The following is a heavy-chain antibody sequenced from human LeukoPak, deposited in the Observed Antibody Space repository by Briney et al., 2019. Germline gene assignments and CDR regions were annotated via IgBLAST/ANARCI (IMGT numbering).Heavy chain of an antibody. CDR1: GGSFSGYY. J-gene: IGHJ4*02. CDR2: INHSGST. D-gene: IGHD3-3*01. Sequence: PSETPSLTCAVYGGSFSGYYWSWIRQPPGKGLEWIGEINHSGSTNYNPSLKSRVTISVDTSKNQFSLKLSSVTAADTAVYYCARVYDFWSGHLFDYWGQGTLVTVSS. V-gene: IGHV4-34*01. CDR3: ARVYDFWSGHLFDY.